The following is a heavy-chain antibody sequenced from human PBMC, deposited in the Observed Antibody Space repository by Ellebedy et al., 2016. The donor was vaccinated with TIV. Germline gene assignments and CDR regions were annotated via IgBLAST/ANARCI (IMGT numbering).Heavy chain of an antibody. CDR2: ISSDGADI. V-gene: IGHV3-23*01. Sequence: GESLKISCAASGFTLSSYVMSWVRQAPGKRLELVAAISSDGADIYYPDSVKGRFTISRETSKNTLYLHMNSLRVEDTAIYYCAKGGFRNWFDPWGQGTLVTVSS. CDR1: GFTLSSYV. CDR3: AKGGFRNWFDP. J-gene: IGHJ5*02. D-gene: IGHD1-14*01.